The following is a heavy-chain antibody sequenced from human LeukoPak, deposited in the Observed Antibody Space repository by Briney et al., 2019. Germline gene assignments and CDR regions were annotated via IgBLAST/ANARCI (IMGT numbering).Heavy chain of an antibody. Sequence: GGSLRLSCAASGFTFNNYAMSWIRQAPGKGLEWVSSISSGATTKYYTDSVKGRFTISRDNAKNSLYLQMNSLRAEDTAVYYCARDRYYLDSSGYSGFYYWGQGTLVTVSS. CDR2: ISSGATTK. J-gene: IGHJ4*02. CDR1: GFTFNNYA. V-gene: IGHV3-11*04. D-gene: IGHD3-22*01. CDR3: ARDRYYLDSSGYSGFYY.